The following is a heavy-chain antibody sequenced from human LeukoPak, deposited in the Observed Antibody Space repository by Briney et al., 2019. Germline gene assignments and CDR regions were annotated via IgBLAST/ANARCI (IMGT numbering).Heavy chain of an antibody. CDR3: ARVDSNYYYYYMDV. V-gene: IGHV1-18*01. CDR2: ISAYNGNT. D-gene: IGHD4-11*01. J-gene: IGHJ6*03. CDR1: GYTFTSYG. Sequence: GASVKVSCKASGYTFTSYGISWVRQAPGQGLEWMGWISAYNGNTNDAQKLQGRVTMTTDTSTSTAYMELRSLRSDDTAVYYCARVDSNYYYYYMDVWGKGTTVTVPS.